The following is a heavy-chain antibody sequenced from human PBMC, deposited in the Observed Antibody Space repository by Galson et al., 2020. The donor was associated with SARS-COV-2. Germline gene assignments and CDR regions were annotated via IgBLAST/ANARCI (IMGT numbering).Heavy chain of an antibody. CDR2: IRGSGGST. J-gene: IGHJ4*01. D-gene: IGHD2-2*03. CDR1: GFTFSSYA. CDR3: AKDMGVDFVVLPAALDY. Sequence: GESLKISCAASGFTFSSYAMTWVRQAPGKGLEWVSAIRGSGGSTYYADSVKGRFTISRDNSKHTLYLQMNSLRAEDTAVYYCAKDMGVDFVVLPAALDYWGHGTLVTGSS. V-gene: IGHV3-23*01.